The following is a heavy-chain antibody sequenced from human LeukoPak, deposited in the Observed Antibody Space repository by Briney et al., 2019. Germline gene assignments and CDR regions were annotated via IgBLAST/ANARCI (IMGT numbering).Heavy chain of an antibody. CDR2: INHSGST. CDR3: ARGNDSSGRPFDY. Sequence: PSETLSLTCAVYGGSFSGYYWSWIRQPPGKGLEWIGEINHSGSTNYNPSLKSRVTISVDTSKNQFSLKLSSVTAADTAVYYCARGNDSSGRPFDYWGQGTLVTVSS. J-gene: IGHJ4*02. V-gene: IGHV4-34*01. D-gene: IGHD3-22*01. CDR1: GGSFSGYY.